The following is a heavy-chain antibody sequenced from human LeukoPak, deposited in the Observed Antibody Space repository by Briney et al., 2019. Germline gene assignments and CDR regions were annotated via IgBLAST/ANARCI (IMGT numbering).Heavy chain of an antibody. D-gene: IGHD2-2*01. Sequence: GGSLRLSCAASGFTFSHYGMHWVRQAPGRGLEWLAFIGFGGTNKYYADSVQGRFSISRDNSKNTLFVQMNSLRIEDTAVYFCAKGSIPAAVTYYMDVWGEGTTVTVSS. J-gene: IGHJ6*03. CDR3: AKGSIPAAVTYYMDV. CDR1: GFTFSHYG. CDR2: IGFGGTNK. V-gene: IGHV3-30*02.